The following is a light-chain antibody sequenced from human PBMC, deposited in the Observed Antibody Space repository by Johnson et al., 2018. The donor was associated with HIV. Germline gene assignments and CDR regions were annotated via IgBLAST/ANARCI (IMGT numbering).Light chain of an antibody. J-gene: IGLJ1*01. Sequence: HSVLTQPPSVSAAPGQKVTISCSGSNSNIGNNYVSWYQHLPGTAPKLLIYENNKRPSGIPDRFSGSKFGTSATLGITGLQTGDEADYYCGTWNSSLSVQNYVFGTGTMVTVV. CDR3: GTWNSSLSVQNYV. CDR2: ENN. V-gene: IGLV1-51*02. CDR1: NSNIGNNY.